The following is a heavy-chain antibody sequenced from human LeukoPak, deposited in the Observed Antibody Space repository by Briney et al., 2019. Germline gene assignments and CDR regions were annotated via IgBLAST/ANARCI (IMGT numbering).Heavy chain of an antibody. D-gene: IGHD2-15*01. CDR3: ARAPFTYCSGGSCYSGSYYYYMDV. J-gene: IGHJ6*03. CDR1: GGTFSSYA. V-gene: IGHV1-69*13. Sequence: SVKVSCKASGGTFSSYAISWVRQAPGQGLEWMGGIIPIFGTANYAQKFQGRVTITADESTSTAYMELSSLRSEDTAVYYCARAPFTYCSGGSCYSGSYYYYMDVWGKGTTVTISS. CDR2: IIPIFGTA.